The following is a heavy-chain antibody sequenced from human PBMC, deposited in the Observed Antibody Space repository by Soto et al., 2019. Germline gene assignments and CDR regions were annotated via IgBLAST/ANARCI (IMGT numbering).Heavy chain of an antibody. CDR3: SRSLNA. J-gene: IGHJ5*02. CDR1: GFTFSTYW. CDR2: INQDGSEK. V-gene: IGHV3-7*01. Sequence: PGGSLRLSCAASGFTFSTYWMDWVRQTPGKGLEWVANINQDGSEKNYVDSVKGRFTISRDNAKNSLYLQMSSLTAEDSALYYCSRSLNAWGQGTQVTVSS.